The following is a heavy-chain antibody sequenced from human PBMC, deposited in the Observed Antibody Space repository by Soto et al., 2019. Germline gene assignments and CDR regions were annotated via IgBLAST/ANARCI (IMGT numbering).Heavy chain of an antibody. CDR3: ANTYYNFWSGFYRGYYFDY. CDR2: INHSGNT. Sequence: QVHLQQWGAGLLKPSETLSLTCAVYGGSFSGYYWSWIRQPPGKGLEWIGEINHSGNTNYNPSLKSRVTISVDTSKNQFSLKLSSVTAADTAVYFCANTYYNFWSGFYRGYYFDYWGQGTLVSVSS. D-gene: IGHD3-3*01. V-gene: IGHV4-34*01. J-gene: IGHJ4*02. CDR1: GGSFSGYY.